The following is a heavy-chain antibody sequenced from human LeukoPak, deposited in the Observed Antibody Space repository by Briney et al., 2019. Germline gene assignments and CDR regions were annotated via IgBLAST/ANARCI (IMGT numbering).Heavy chain of an antibody. CDR3: AKDFRPIVVVPAAMLSVGY. J-gene: IGHJ4*02. CDR2: IKQDGSEK. CDR1: GFTFSSYW. Sequence: GGSLRLSCAASGFTFSSYWMSWVRQAPGKGLEWVANIKQDGSEKYYVDSVKGRFTISRDNAKNSLYLQMNSLRAEDTAVYYCAKDFRPIVVVPAAMLSVGYWGQGTLVTVSS. D-gene: IGHD2-2*01. V-gene: IGHV3-7*01.